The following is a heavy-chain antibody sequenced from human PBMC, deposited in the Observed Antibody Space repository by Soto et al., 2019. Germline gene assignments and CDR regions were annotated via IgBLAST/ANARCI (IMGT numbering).Heavy chain of an antibody. D-gene: IGHD3-16*01. CDR3: ATDTLSASSNYYVFVDY. J-gene: IGHJ4*02. Sequence: GGSLRLSCAASGLAFSSSGMHGGRKGPGKGLGGGGVISYDVSNKYYADSVKGSFTISRDTSKNPLYPQMTCLRAVYTSVYYCATDTLSASSNYYVFVDYWGQGTLVTFSS. CDR1: GLAFSSSG. CDR2: ISYDVSNK. V-gene: IGHV3-30*03.